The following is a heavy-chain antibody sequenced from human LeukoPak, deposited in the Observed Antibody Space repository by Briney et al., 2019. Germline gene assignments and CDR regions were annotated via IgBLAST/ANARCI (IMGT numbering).Heavy chain of an antibody. CDR3: AKVYCSSTSCYPRGAFDI. CDR2: ISGSGGST. Sequence: PGGSLRLSCAASGFTFSSYAMSWVRQAPGKGLEWVSAISGSGGSTYYADSVKGRFTISRDNSKNTLYLQMNSLRAEDTAVYYCAKVYCSSTSCYPRGAFDIWGQGTMVTVSS. D-gene: IGHD2-2*01. J-gene: IGHJ3*02. CDR1: GFTFSSYA. V-gene: IGHV3-23*01.